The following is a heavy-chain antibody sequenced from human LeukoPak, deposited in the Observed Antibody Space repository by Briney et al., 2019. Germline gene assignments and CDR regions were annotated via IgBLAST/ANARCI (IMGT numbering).Heavy chain of an antibody. V-gene: IGHV6-1*01. J-gene: IGHJ5*02. CDR2: TYYRSTWYN. Sequence: SQTLSLTCAISGDSVSSNSVTWNWIRQSPSRGLEWLGRTYYRSTWYNDYAVSVRGRITVNPDTSKNQFSPHLNSVTPEDTAVYYCARRLTQYDCFDPWGQGIQVTVSS. CDR3: ARRLTQYDCFDP. D-gene: IGHD2-2*01. CDR1: GDSVSSNSVT.